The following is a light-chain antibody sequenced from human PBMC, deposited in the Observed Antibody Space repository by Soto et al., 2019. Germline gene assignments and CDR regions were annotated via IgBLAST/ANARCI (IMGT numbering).Light chain of an antibody. V-gene: IGLV2-14*01. CDR1: SSDVGGYNL. J-gene: IGLJ1*01. Sequence: QSVLTQPASVSGSPGQSITISCTGTSSDVGGYNLVSWYQQYPDKAPKLMIFDVNTRPSGVSNRFSGSKSDNTASLTISGLQAEDEADYYCSSYKSSSTLPYVFGTGTKLTVL. CDR3: SSYKSSSTLPYV. CDR2: DVN.